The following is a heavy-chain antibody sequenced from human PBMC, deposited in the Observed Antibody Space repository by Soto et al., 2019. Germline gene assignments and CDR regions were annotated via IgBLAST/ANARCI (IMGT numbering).Heavy chain of an antibody. J-gene: IGHJ4*02. CDR3: ARASTDYYFDY. CDR2: INHSGST. Sequence: TLSLTCAVYGGSFSGYYWSWIRQPPGKGLEWIGEINHSGSTNYNPSLKSRVTISVDTSKNQFSLKLSSVTAADTAVYYCARASTDYYFDYWGQGTLVTVSS. CDR1: GGSFSGYY. V-gene: IGHV4-34*01. D-gene: IGHD2-21*02.